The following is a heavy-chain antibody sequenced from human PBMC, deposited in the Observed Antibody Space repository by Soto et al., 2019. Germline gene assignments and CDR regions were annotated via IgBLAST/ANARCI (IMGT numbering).Heavy chain of an antibody. CDR1: GVTFSSYW. J-gene: IGHJ4*02. CDR3: ASSLLTPFDY. V-gene: IGHV3-74*01. Sequence: GGSLRLSCAASGVTFSSYWMHWVRQAPGKGLVWVSRINSDGSSTFYADSVKGRFTISRDNAKNTLYLQMNSLRADDTAVYYCASSLLTPFDYWGQGTLVTVSS. D-gene: IGHD7-27*01. CDR2: INSDGSST.